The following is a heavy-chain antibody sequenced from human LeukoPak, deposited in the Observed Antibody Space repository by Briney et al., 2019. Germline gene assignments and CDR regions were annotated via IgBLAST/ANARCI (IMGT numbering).Heavy chain of an antibody. Sequence: GASVKVSCKASGYTFTGYYMHWVRQAPGQGLEWMGWINPNSGGTNYAQKFQGRVTMTRDTSISTAYMELRSLRSDDTAVYYCARSDYSSSTLHYYWGQGTLVTVSS. V-gene: IGHV1-2*02. CDR2: INPNSGGT. D-gene: IGHD6-13*01. CDR1: GYTFTGYY. CDR3: ARSDYSSSTLHYY. J-gene: IGHJ4*02.